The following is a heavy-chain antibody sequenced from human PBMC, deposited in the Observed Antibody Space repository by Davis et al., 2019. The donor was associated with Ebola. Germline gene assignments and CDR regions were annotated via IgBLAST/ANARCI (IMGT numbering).Heavy chain of an antibody. CDR1: GFTFDDYA. V-gene: IGHV3-9*01. D-gene: IGHD3-10*01. Sequence: PGGSLRLSCAASGFTFDDYAMHWVRQAPGKGLEWVSGISWNSGSIGYADSVKGRFTISRDNAKNSLYLQMNSLRAEDTALYYCAKGNTMVQGYGMDVWGQGTTVTVSS. J-gene: IGHJ6*02. CDR3: AKGNTMVQGYGMDV. CDR2: ISWNSGSI.